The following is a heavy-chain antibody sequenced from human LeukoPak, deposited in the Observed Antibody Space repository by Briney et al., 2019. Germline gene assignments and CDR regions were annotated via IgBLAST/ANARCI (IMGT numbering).Heavy chain of an antibody. CDR2: IKNDGKIT. CDR1: EFTFNNYW. D-gene: IGHD6-19*01. J-gene: IGHJ1*01. Sequence: GGSLRLSCAASEFTFNNYWMHWVRQAPGKGLVWVSRIKNDGKITTYADSVKGRFTTSRDNAKNTFYLQMNSLRVEDTAVYYCAKGGAMADKYYQEWGQGTLVTVSS. V-gene: IGHV3-74*01. CDR3: AKGGAMADKYYQE.